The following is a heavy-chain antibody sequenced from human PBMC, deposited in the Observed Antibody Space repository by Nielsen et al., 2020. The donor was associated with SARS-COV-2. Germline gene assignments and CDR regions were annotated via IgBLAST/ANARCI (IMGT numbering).Heavy chain of an antibody. J-gene: IGHJ1*01. CDR2: ISGSGSYT. CDR1: GFTFSDSF. Sequence: GESLKISCTASGFTFSDSFMSWIRQAPGKGLKWVSYISGSGSYTNYADSLKGRFTISRDNAKNSLYLQMDSLRAEDTAFYYCARSGHCNGGICYFTEYFQDWGQGTLVTVSS. CDR3: ARSGHCNGGICYFTEYFQD. V-gene: IGHV3-11*03. D-gene: IGHD2-15*01.